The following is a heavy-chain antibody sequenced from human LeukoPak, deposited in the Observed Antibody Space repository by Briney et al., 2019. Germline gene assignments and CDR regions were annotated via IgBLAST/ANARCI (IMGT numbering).Heavy chain of an antibody. CDR3: AKPFGFLEWLYGGYFDS. D-gene: IGHD3-3*01. CDR1: GFTFSNFA. Sequence: GGSLRLSCAASGFTFSNFAMSWVRQAPGKGLEWVSAVSSDGVNTYYTESLKGRFTISRDNSKNTVYLQMHSLTVDDTAVYYCAKPFGFLEWLYGGYFDSWGQGTLVTVSS. V-gene: IGHV3-23*01. J-gene: IGHJ4*02. CDR2: VSSDGVNT.